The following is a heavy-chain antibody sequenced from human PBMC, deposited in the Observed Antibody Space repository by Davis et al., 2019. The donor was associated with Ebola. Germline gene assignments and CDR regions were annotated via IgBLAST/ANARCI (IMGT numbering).Heavy chain of an antibody. V-gene: IGHV4-34*01. CDR3: ARGYTYGSMVYGMDV. CDR2: INHSGST. Sequence: SETLSLTCAVYGGSFSGYYWSWIRQPPGKGLEWIGEINHSGSTNYNPSLKSRVTISVDTSKNQYSLKLSSVTAADTAVYFCARGYTYGSMVYGMDVWGQGTTVTVSS. D-gene: IGHD5-18*01. J-gene: IGHJ6*02. CDR1: GGSFSGYY.